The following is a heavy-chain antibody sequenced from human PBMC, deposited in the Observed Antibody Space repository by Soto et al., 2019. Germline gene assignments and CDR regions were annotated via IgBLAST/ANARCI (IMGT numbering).Heavy chain of an antibody. D-gene: IGHD3-3*01. J-gene: IGHJ4*02. CDR3: AKASWLDLEFDY. V-gene: IGHV3-23*01. CDR2: ISGSGGST. Sequence: EVQLLESGGVVVQPGGSLRLSCAASGFTFSSYAMSWVRQAPGKGLEWVSAISGSGGSTYYADSVKGRFTISRDNSKNTHYLQMNSLRAKDTAVYYCAKASWLDLEFDYWGQGTLVTVFS. CDR1: GFTFSSYA.